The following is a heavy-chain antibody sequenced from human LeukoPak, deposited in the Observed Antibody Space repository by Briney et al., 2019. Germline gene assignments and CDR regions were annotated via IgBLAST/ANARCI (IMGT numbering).Heavy chain of an antibody. J-gene: IGHJ5*02. CDR3: AKDGGYCSSTSCYPGWFDP. V-gene: IGHV3-30*02. CDR2: IRYDGSNK. CDR1: GFTFSSYG. Sequence: GGSLRLSCAASGFTFSSYGMHWVRQAPGKGLEWVAFIRYDGSNKYYADSVKGRFTISRDNSKNTLYLQMNSLRAEDTAVYYCAKDGGYCSSTSCYPGWFDPWGQGTLVTVSS. D-gene: IGHD2-2*01.